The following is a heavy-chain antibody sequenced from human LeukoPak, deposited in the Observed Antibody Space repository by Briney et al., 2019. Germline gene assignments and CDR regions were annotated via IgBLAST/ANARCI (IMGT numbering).Heavy chain of an antibody. CDR1: GGTFSSYA. J-gene: IGHJ3*02. Sequence: ASVKGSCKASGGTFSSYAISWVRQAPGQGLEWMGWISAYNGNTNYAQKLQGRVTMTTDTSTSTAYMELRGLRSDDTAVYYCARDGRELPNDAFDIWGQGTMVTVSS. D-gene: IGHD1-26*01. CDR2: ISAYNGNT. V-gene: IGHV1-18*01. CDR3: ARDGRELPNDAFDI.